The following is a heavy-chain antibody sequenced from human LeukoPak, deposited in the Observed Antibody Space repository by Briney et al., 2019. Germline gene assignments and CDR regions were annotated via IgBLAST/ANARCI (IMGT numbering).Heavy chain of an antibody. CDR3: ARTGGFGGVSNY. Sequence: SETLSLTCTVSGGSISSYYWSWIRQPPGKGLEWIGYIYYSGSTNYNPSLKSRLSISVDTSKNQFSLKLSSVTAADTAVYYCARTGGFGGVSNYWGQGTLVTVSS. D-gene: IGHD3-16*01. V-gene: IGHV4-59*01. J-gene: IGHJ4*02. CDR1: GGSISSYY. CDR2: IYYSGST.